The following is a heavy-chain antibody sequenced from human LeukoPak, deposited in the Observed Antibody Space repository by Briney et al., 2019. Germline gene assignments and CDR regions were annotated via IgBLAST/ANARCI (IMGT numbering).Heavy chain of an antibody. CDR2: IYPGDSDT. CDR3: ARWGHTVTTSDDAFDI. D-gene: IGHD4-11*01. CDR1: GYSFTSYW. J-gene: IGHJ3*02. V-gene: IGHV5-51*01. Sequence: GESLKISCKGSGYSFTSYWIGWVRQMPGKGLEWMGIIYPGDSDTRYSPSFQGQVTIPADKSISTAYLQWSSLKASDTAMYYCARWGHTVTTSDDAFDIWGQGTMVTVSS.